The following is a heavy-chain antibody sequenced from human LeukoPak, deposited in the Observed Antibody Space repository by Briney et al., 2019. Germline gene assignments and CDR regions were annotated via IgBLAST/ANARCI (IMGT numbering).Heavy chain of an antibody. CDR2: IRSKAYGGTT. CDR1: GFTFGDYA. D-gene: IGHD3-10*01. V-gene: IGHV3-49*04. Sequence: PGGSLRLSCTASGFTFGDYAMSWVRQAPGKGLEWVGFIRSKAYGGTTEYAASVKGRFTISRDDSKSIAYLQMNSLKTEDTAVYYCTRVGYNYYGSGSYFDYWGQGTLVTVSS. J-gene: IGHJ4*02. CDR3: TRVGYNYYGSGSYFDY.